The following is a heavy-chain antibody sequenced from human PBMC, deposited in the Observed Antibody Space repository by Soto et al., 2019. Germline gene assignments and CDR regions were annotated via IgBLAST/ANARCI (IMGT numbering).Heavy chain of an antibody. Sequence: QVDLVQSGGEVKQPGASVKLSCRASGFTFIRYGFIWVRQVPGQGLEWMGWISGYNGDSVYTQNFRGRATISADTFTSTAYLEPRRLTSDNTALYLCARKGQGQAAELWGQGTHVTVSS. J-gene: IGHJ3*01. D-gene: IGHD2-15*01. V-gene: IGHV1-18*04. CDR3: ARKGQGQAAEL. CDR2: ISGYNGDS. CDR1: GFTFIRYG.